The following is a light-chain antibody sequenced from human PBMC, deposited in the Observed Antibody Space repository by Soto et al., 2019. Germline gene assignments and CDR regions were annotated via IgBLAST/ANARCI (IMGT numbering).Light chain of an antibody. CDR3: QQDNRYAT. CDR1: QSISNW. Sequence: DILLTQSPATLSSSVGDRVTITCRASQSISNWLAWYQQKPGKAPRVVIYGASNLESGVPSRFSGSGSGTEFTLTSSRLPHDDSATYCWQQDNRYATFGQGTKVDIK. CDR2: GAS. V-gene: IGKV1-5*01. J-gene: IGKJ1*01.